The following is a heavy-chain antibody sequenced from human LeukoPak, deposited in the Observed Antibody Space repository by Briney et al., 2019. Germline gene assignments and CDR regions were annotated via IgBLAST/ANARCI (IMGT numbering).Heavy chain of an antibody. V-gene: IGHV4-4*07. CDR2: IYTSRSS. Sequence: SETLSLTCTVSGGSISSYYWSWIRQPAGKGLEWIGRIYTSRSSNYNPSLKSRVTMSVDTSKNQFSLELSSVTAADTAVYYCARGPSSSSWYTGGYFQHWGQGTLVTVSS. CDR1: GGSISSYY. CDR3: ARGPSSSSWYTGGYFQH. J-gene: IGHJ1*01. D-gene: IGHD6-13*01.